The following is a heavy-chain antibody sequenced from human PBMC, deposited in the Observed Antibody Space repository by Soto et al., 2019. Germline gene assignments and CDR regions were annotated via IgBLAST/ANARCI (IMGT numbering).Heavy chain of an antibody. J-gene: IGHJ4*02. Sequence: SETLSLTCTVSGGSISSYYWSWIRQPPGKGLEWIGYIYYSGSTNYNPSLKSRVTISVDTSKNQFSLKLSSVTAADTAVYYCARVGAAWETGYFDYWGQGTLVTVSS. CDR3: ARVGAAWETGYFDY. CDR2: IYYSGST. D-gene: IGHD1-26*01. CDR1: GGSISSYY. V-gene: IGHV4-59*01.